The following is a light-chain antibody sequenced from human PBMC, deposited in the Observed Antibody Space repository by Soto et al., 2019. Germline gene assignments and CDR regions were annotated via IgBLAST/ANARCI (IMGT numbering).Light chain of an antibody. CDR2: TAS. Sequence: DIQMTQSPSSLSASVGDRVTITCRASQGIGNNLAWYQQKPGKVPKVLIYTASTLHSGVPSRFSGSGSGTDFTLNINSLQPEDVATYFCQKYDSVPCSFGQGTRVEI. J-gene: IGKJ1*01. CDR1: QGIGNN. CDR3: QKYDSVPCS. V-gene: IGKV1-27*01.